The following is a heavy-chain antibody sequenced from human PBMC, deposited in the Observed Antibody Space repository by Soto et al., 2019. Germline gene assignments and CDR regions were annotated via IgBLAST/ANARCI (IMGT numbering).Heavy chain of an antibody. Sequence: PGGSLRLSCAASGFTFSSYGMHWVRQAPGKGLEWVAVISYDGSNKYYADSVKGRFTISRDNSKNTLYLQMNSLRAEDTAVYYCAKDPSQGSSGWYRWFDYWGQGTLVTVSS. V-gene: IGHV3-30*18. CDR2: ISYDGSNK. D-gene: IGHD6-19*01. J-gene: IGHJ4*02. CDR3: AKDPSQGSSGWYRWFDY. CDR1: GFTFSSYG.